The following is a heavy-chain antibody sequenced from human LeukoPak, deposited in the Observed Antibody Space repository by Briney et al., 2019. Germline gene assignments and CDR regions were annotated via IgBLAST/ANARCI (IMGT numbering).Heavy chain of an antibody. J-gene: IGHJ1*01. CDR3: TRGSGNYGNVA. V-gene: IGHV4-30-4*07. CDR2: IYNGGST. D-gene: IGHD3-10*01. Sequence: PSQTLSLTCAVSGGSISRGGYSWSWIRQPPGKGLEWIGYIYNGGSTFYNPSLKSRVSISLDTSKNQFSLKLSSVTAADPAVYYCTRGSGNYGNVAWGQGTLVTVSS. CDR1: GGSISRGGYS.